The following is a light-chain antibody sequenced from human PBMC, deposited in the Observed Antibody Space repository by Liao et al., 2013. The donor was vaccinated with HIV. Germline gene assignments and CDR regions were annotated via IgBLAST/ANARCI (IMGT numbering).Light chain of an antibody. CDR1: NIGSKS. CDR3: QAWDSSVV. J-gene: IGLJ2*01. V-gene: IGLV3-21*01. Sequence: SYVLTQPPSESVAPGKTARITCGGNNIGSKSVHWYQQKPGQAPVLVIYYDGDRPSGIPERFSGSNSGNTATLTISGTQAMDEADYYCQAWDSSVVFGGGTKLTVL. CDR2: YDG.